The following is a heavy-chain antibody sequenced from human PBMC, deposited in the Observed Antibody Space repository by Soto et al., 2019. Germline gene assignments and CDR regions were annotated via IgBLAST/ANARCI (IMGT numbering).Heavy chain of an antibody. D-gene: IGHD2-8*01. V-gene: IGHV4-4*02. J-gene: IGHJ5*02. CDR2: TSHDGVT. CDR1: SGSLDNFYW. Sequence: SETLCLTCAVSSGSLDNFYWWSWVRQSPGKGLEWIGETSHDGVTNYNPSLEGRVTISIDKSKNQFYLDLNSVTAADTAMYYCAGNGDCTRPGCIVCWFDPWGPGTLVT. CDR3: AGNGDCTRPGCIVCWFDP.